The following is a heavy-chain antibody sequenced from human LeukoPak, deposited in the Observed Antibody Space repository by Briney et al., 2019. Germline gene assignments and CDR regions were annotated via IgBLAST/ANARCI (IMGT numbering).Heavy chain of an antibody. CDR2: ISYDGSNK. D-gene: IGHD1-26*01. CDR1: GFTFSSYA. V-gene: IGHV3-30*04. CDR3: ARAVIEWELDLGRYFDY. J-gene: IGHJ4*02. Sequence: GGSLRLSCAASGFTFSSYAMHWVRQAPGKGLEWVAVISYDGSNKYYADSVKGRFTISRDNSKNTLYLQMNSLRAEDTAVYYCARAVIEWELDLGRYFDYWGQGTLVTVSS.